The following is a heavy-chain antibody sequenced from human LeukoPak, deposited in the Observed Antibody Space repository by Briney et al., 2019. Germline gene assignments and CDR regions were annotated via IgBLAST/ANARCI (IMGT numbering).Heavy chain of an antibody. CDR2: IYYTGST. CDR3: ARVPSVIDAFDI. V-gene: IGHV4-61*01. CDR1: GGSVSSDSYF. J-gene: IGHJ3*02. D-gene: IGHD3-22*01. Sequence: SETLSLTCTVSGGSVSSDSYFWSWIRQPPGKGLEWIGYIYYTGSTYYNPSLKSRLTISVDRSKNQFSLRLSSMTAADTAVYYCARVPSVIDAFDIWGQGTMVTVSS.